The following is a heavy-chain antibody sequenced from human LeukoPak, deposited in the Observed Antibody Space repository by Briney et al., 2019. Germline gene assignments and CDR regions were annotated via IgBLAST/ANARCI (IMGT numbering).Heavy chain of an antibody. CDR3: ARSAVNYYDSSGYYYDY. J-gene: IGHJ4*02. CDR1: GGSISSYY. D-gene: IGHD3-22*01. CDR2: IYYSGST. V-gene: IGHV4-59*08. Sequence: SETLSLTCIVSGGSISSYYWSWIRQPPGKGLEWIGYIYYSGSTNYNPSLKSRVTISVDTSKNQFSLKLSSVTAADTAVYYCARSAVNYYDSSGYYYDYWGQGTLVTVSS.